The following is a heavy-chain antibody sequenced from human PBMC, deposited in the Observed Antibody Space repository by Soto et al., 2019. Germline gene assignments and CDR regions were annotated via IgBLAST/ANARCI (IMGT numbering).Heavy chain of an antibody. D-gene: IGHD3-22*01. CDR1: GFTFSDYY. J-gene: IGHJ4*02. Sequence: GGSLRLSCAASGFTFSDYYMSWIRQAPGKGLEWVSYISSNGSNIYYADSVKGRFTISRDNSKNTLYLQMNSLRAEDTAVYYCARAASVVSPFDYWGQGTLVTVSS. CDR3: ARAASVVSPFDY. CDR2: ISSNGSNI. V-gene: IGHV3-11*04.